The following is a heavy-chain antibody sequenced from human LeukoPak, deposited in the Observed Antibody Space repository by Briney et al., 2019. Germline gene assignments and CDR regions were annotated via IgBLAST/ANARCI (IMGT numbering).Heavy chain of an antibody. CDR3: ARGGGPMTSYYYYGMDV. V-gene: IGHV1-46*01. CDR1: GYTFTSYY. D-gene: IGHD2-15*01. J-gene: IGHJ6*02. Sequence: ASVKVSCKASGYTFTSYYMHWVRQAPGQGLEWMGIINPSGGSTSYAQKFQGRVTMTRDTSTSTVYMELSSLRSEDTDVYYCARGGGPMTSYYYYGMDVWGQGTTVTVSS. CDR2: INPSGGST.